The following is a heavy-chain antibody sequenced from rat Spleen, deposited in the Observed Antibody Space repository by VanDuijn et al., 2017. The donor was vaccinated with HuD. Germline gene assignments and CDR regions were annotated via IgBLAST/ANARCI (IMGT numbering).Heavy chain of an antibody. CDR1: GFTFSNYW. CDR3: SKDKDGGYVMDA. V-gene: IGHV5-58*01. D-gene: IGHD1-11*01. Sequence: EVQLVESGGGLVQPGRSLKLSCVASGFTFSNYWMYWIRQAPGKGLEWVSSINTDGGSTSYLDSVKGRFTISRDNTKNTVYLQMNSLRSEDTATYYCSKDKDGGYVMDAWGQGASVTVSS. J-gene: IGHJ4*01. CDR2: INTDGGST.